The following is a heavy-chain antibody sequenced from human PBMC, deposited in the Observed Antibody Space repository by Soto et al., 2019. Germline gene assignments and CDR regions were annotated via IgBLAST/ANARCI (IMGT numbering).Heavy chain of an antibody. V-gene: IGHV1-18*01. CDR1: GYPFSNFN. Sequence: QVQLVQSGAEVKKPGASTKVPCRASGYPFSNFNVTWVRQAPGQGLEWMGWISTDNVNADSAQKFQGRVTMTTDRSTSTAYMDRKSLRSDDTAVYFCALGSGSLEFWGQGTQVTVSS. CDR2: ISTDNVNA. J-gene: IGHJ4*02. D-gene: IGHD3-10*01. CDR3: ALGSGSLEF.